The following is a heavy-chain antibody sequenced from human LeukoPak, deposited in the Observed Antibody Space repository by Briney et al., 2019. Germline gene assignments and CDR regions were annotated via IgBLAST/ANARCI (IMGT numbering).Heavy chain of an antibody. J-gene: IGHJ6*03. CDR2: ISAYNGNT. CDR1: GYTFTSYG. V-gene: IGHV1-18*01. CDR3: ARDGRELPPYYYYYMDV. Sequence: AASVKVSCKASGYTFTSYGISWVRQAPGQGLEWMGWISAYNGNTSYAQKLQGRVTMTTDTSTSTAYMELRSLRSDDTAVYYCARDGRELPPYYYYYMDVWGKGTTVTVSS. D-gene: IGHD1-26*01.